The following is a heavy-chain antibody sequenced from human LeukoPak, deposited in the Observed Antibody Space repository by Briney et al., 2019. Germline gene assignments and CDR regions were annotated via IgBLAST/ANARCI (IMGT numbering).Heavy chain of an antibody. CDR2: KSYDGSDK. V-gene: IGHV3-30*03. CDR3: ATLLLGVGGDY. J-gene: IGHJ4*02. CDR1: GFTFSSYG. D-gene: IGHD2-15*01. Sequence: GGSLRLSCVASGFTFSSYGMHWVRQAPGKGLEWVAMKSYDGSDKYYAESVKDRFTISRDNSKNTLYLQMNSLRDEDTAMYSCATLLLGVGGDYWGQGTLVTVSS.